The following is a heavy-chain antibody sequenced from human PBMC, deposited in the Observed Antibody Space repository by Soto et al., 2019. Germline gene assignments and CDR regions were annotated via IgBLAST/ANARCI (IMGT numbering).Heavy chain of an antibody. CDR3: ATRGVGGDRWDYFDY. Sequence: GGSLRLSCAASGFTFSSYWMHWVRQAPGKRLVWVSRINSDGSSTSYADSVKGRFTISRDNAKNTLYLQTNSLTAEDTAVYYCATRGVGGDRWDYFDYWGQGTLVTVSS. J-gene: IGHJ4*02. CDR2: INSDGSST. CDR1: GFTFSSYW. V-gene: IGHV3-74*01. D-gene: IGHD2-21*02.